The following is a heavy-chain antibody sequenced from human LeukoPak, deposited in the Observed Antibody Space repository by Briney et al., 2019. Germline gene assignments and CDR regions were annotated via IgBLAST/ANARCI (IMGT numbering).Heavy chain of an antibody. CDR3: AKDITIFGVVIKGYCDY. J-gene: IGHJ4*02. V-gene: IGHV3-23*01. CDR1: GFTFIYYA. Sequence: GGSLTLSCPASGFTFIYYAMPWVRPPPCKGLDWVSGSSGGGGSTYYAGSVKGRFTLSRDNSKHTLHLQMNSLKSEDTAVDYCAKDITIFGVVIKGYCDYWGQGTLVSVSS. D-gene: IGHD3-3*01. CDR2: SSGGGGST.